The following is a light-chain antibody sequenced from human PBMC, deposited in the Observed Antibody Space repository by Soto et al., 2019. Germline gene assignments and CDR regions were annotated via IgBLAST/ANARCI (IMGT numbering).Light chain of an antibody. CDR3: QQLNSYPRT. CDR2: AAS. J-gene: IGKJ1*01. Sequence: DIQLTQSPSFLSACVGDRVTITYRASQGISSYLAWYQQKPGKAPKLLIYAASTLQSGVPSRFSGSGSGTEFTLTISSLQPEDFATYYCQQLNSYPRTFGQGTKVEIK. V-gene: IGKV1-9*01. CDR1: QGISSY.